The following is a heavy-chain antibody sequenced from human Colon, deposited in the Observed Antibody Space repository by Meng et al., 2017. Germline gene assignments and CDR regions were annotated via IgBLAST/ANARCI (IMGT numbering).Heavy chain of an antibody. V-gene: IGHV4-31*03. Sequence: SETLSLTCTVSGGSISSGGYYWSWIRQHPGKGLEWIGYIHDSGSTYYNPSLKSRVTISADTSKNQFSLRLTSVTAADTAVYYCSRGGDSTKVGRDWGQGTLVTVSS. CDR3: SRGGDSTKVGRD. D-gene: IGHD1-26*01. CDR2: IHDSGST. CDR1: GGSISSGGYY. J-gene: IGHJ4*02.